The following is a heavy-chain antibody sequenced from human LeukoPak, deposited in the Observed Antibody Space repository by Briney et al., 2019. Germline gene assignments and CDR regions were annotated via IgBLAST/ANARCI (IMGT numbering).Heavy chain of an antibody. J-gene: IGHJ5*02. Sequence: SETLSLTCTVSGGSVSSGSYYWSWIRQPPGKGLEWIGYIYYSGSTNYNPSLKSRVTISVDTSKNQFSLKLSSVTAADTAVYYCARLLFWRGSPRSYNWFDPWGQGTLVTVSS. CDR2: IYYSGST. CDR3: ARLLFWRGSPRSYNWFDP. CDR1: GGSVSSGSYY. V-gene: IGHV4-61*01. D-gene: IGHD3-3*01.